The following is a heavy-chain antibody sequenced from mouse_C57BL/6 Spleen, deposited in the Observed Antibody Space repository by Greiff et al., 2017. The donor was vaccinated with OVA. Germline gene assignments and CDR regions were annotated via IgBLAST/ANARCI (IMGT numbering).Heavy chain of an antibody. Sequence: EVKLMESGGDLVKPGGSLKLSCAASGFTFSSYGMSWVRQTPDKRLEWVANISSGGSYTYYPDSVKGRFTISRDNAKNTLYLQMSSLKSEDTAMYYCARHRLGDYFDYWGQGTTLTVSS. CDR3: ARHRLGDYFDY. CDR1: GFTFSSYG. J-gene: IGHJ2*01. CDR2: ISSGGSYT. V-gene: IGHV5-6*01.